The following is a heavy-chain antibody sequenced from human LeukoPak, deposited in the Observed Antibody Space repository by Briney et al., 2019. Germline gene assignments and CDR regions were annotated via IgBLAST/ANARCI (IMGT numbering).Heavy chain of an antibody. Sequence: AGGSLRLSCAASGFTFSSYAMSWVRQAPGKGLEWVSAISGSGGSTYYADSVKGRFTISRDNSKNTLYLQMNSLRAEDTAVYYCAKDGVWESSWWFDPWGQGTLVTVSS. J-gene: IGHJ5*02. D-gene: IGHD3-16*02. CDR3: AKDGVWESSWWFDP. CDR2: ISGSGGST. V-gene: IGHV3-23*01. CDR1: GFTFSSYA.